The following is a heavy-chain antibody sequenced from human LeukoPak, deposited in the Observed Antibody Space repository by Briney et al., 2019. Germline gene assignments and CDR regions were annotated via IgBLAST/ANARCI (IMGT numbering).Heavy chain of an antibody. Sequence: GGSLRLSCAASGFTVSSSYMSWVRQAPGKGLEWVSVIYTGGSTYYADSVKGRFTISTGNSKNTLYLQMNSLRAEDTAVYYCARGGPDTTLDYWGQGTLVTVSS. J-gene: IGHJ4*02. CDR2: IYTGGST. D-gene: IGHD1-1*01. V-gene: IGHV3-66*01. CDR3: ARGGPDTTLDY. CDR1: GFTVSSSY.